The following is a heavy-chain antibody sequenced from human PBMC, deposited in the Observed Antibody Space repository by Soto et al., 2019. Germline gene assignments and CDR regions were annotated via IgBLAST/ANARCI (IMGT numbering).Heavy chain of an antibody. V-gene: IGHV1-69*06. CDR3: GPRPVSGRGWGRPAGGQGPPVPLP. D-gene: IGHD3-10*01. CDR2: ILPFFDTA. J-gene: IGHJ5*02. CDR1: GGTFSSYA. Sequence: QVQLVQSGAEVKKPGSSVKVSCKASGGTFSSYAISWVRQAPGQGLEWLGGILPFFDTANYAQMFQGRVTIAGDKSRRPAYRGRSGRRGGARGVFVGGPRPVSGRGWGRPAGGQGPPVPLPWG.